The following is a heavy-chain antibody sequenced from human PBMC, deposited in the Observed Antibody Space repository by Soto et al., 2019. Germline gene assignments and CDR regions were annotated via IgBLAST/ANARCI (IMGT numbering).Heavy chain of an antibody. CDR3: ASDRAKKTYYYYYGMDV. V-gene: IGHV4-34*01. Sequence: SETLSLTCAVYGGSFSGYYWSWIRQPPGKGLEWIGEINHSGSTNYNPSLKSRVTISVDTSKNQFSLKLSSVTAADTAVYYCASDRAKKTYYYYYGMDVWGQGTTVTVSS. CDR2: INHSGST. CDR1: GGSFSGYY. J-gene: IGHJ6*02.